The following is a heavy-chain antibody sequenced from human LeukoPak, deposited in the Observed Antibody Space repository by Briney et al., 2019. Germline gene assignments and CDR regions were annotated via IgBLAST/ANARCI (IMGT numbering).Heavy chain of an antibody. J-gene: IGHJ4*02. D-gene: IGHD4-17*01. CDR2: IYDSGST. CDR1: GGSISSSSYY. Sequence: SETLSLTCTVSGGSISSSSYYWGWIRQPPGKGLEWIGSIYDSGSTYYNPSLKSRGTISVDTPKNQFSLKLRSVTAADTAVYYCARHPDYGDYPYYFDSWGQGTLVTVSS. V-gene: IGHV4-39*01. CDR3: ARHPDYGDYPYYFDS.